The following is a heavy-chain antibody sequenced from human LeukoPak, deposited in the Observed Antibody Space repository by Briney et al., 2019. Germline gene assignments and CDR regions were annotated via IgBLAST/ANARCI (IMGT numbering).Heavy chain of an antibody. Sequence: PSETLSLTCTVSGGSISSSIYYWGWIRQSPGKGLEWIGSIYYSGSTYYNPSLKSRVTLSVDTSKNQYSLKVTSVTAADTAVYYCARADYSSTWSHDYYYMDVWGKGTTVTVSS. CDR3: ARADYSSTWSHDYYYMDV. V-gene: IGHV4-39*07. CDR1: GGSISSSIYY. CDR2: IYYSGST. D-gene: IGHD6-13*01. J-gene: IGHJ6*03.